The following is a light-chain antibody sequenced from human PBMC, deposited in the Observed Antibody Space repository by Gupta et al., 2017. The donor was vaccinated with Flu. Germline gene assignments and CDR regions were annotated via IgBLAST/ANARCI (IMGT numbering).Light chain of an antibody. J-gene: IGKJ3*01. CDR1: QDIRNY. V-gene: IGKV1-27*01. CDR3: HKYNRAPFT. CDR2: SAS. Sequence: DIQMTQSPSSLSASVGARITITCRASQDIRNYLAWFQQKPGKVPELLIYSASILQSGVPSRFSGSGSESDFTLTISSLQPEDAATYYCHKYNRAPFTFGPETKVDI.